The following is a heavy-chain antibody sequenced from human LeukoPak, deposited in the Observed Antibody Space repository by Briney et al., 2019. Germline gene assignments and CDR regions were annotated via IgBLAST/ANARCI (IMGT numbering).Heavy chain of an antibody. J-gene: IGHJ4*02. D-gene: IGHD3-9*01. CDR2: TNPST. V-gene: IGHV1-46*01. Sequence: ASVKVSCKASGYTFTNYYIHWVRQAPGQGLEWMGMTNPSTTYAQKFQGRVTMTRDTSTSTVYMELSSLRSEDTAVYYCARGPSYDILTGYALYYFDYWGQGTLVTVSS. CDR1: GYTFTNYY. CDR3: ARGPSYDILTGYALYYFDY.